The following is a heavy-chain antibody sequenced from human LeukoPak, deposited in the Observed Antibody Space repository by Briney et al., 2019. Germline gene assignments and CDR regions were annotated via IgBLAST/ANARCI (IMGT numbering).Heavy chain of an antibody. CDR1: GFTFSSYG. V-gene: IGHV3-30*02. CDR3: AKDQDRYGSGSYYSDY. Sequence: GGSLRLSCAASGFTFSSYGMHWVRQAPGKGLEWVAFIRYDGSNKYYADSVKGRFTISRDNSKNTLYLQMNSLRAEDTAVYYCAKDQDRYGSGSYYSDYWGRGTLVTVSS. CDR2: IRYDGSNK. J-gene: IGHJ4*02. D-gene: IGHD3-10*01.